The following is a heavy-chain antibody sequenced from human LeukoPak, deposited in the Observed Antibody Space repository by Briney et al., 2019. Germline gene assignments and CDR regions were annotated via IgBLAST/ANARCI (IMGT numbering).Heavy chain of an antibody. CDR1: GYTFTGYY. CDR3: ARGSSSWYPYLKTPKLDY. V-gene: IGHV1-2*02. Sequence: ASVKVSCKASGYTFTGYYMHWVRQAPGQGLEWMGWISPNSGGTNYAQKFQGRVTMTRDTSISTAYMELSRLRSDDTAVYYCARGSSSWYPYLKTPKLDYWGQGTLVTVSS. CDR2: ISPNSGGT. J-gene: IGHJ4*02. D-gene: IGHD6-13*01.